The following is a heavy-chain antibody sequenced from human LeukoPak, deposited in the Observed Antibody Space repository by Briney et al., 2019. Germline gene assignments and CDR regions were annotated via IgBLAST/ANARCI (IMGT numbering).Heavy chain of an antibody. D-gene: IGHD5-18*01. J-gene: IGHJ4*02. CDR2: ISGSGDST. Sequence: GGSLRLSCAASRFTFSTNAMSWVRQAPGKGLEWVSVISGSGDSTNYADSVKGRFTISRDNSKNTLYLQMNSLRAEDTAVYYCAKDRQDLIQLWVNWGQGTLVTVSS. CDR1: RFTFSTNA. CDR3: AKDRQDLIQLWVN. V-gene: IGHV3-23*01.